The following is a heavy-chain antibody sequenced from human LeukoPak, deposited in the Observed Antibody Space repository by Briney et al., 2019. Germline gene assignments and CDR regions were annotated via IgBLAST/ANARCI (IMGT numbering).Heavy chain of an antibody. J-gene: IGHJ4*02. CDR2: ISSSGSSI. Sequence: GGSLRLSCAASGFTFSRYEMNWVRQAPGKGLEWVSYISSSGSSIYYADPVKGRFTIFRDNAKKSLYLQMKSLRAEDTAVYYCARDEDMVATIPSFFDYWGQGTLVTVSS. V-gene: IGHV3-48*03. CDR3: ARDEDMVATIPSFFDY. CDR1: GFTFSRYE. D-gene: IGHD5-12*01.